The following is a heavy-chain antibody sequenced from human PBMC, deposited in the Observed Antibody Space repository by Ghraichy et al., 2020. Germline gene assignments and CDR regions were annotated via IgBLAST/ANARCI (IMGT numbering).Heavy chain of an antibody. CDR1: GGSIGTFY. D-gene: IGHD2-15*01. J-gene: IGHJ5*02. CDR3: ARSRYCSGATCYEDFNFFAP. V-gene: IGHV4-59*01. CDR2: IFYTGNT. Sequence: SETLSLTCTVSGGSIGTFYWSWLRQPPGKGLEWIGHIFYTGNTNYNPSLKSRLTISVDTSRNQFSLNLKSVTAADTAVYYCARSRYCSGATCYEDFNFFAPWGQGTLVTVSS.